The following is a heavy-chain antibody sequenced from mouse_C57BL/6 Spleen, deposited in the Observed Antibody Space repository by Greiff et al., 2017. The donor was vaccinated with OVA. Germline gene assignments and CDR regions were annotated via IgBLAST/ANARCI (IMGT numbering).Heavy chain of an antibody. Sequence: EAGGVDFSRYWMSWVRRAPGKGLEWIGEITPDSSTINYAPSLKDKFIISRDNAKNTLYLQMSKVRSEDTALYYCTREGSLWGAMDYWGQGTSVTVSS. CDR2: ITPDSSTI. CDR3: TREGSLWGAMDY. J-gene: IGHJ4*01. V-gene: IGHV4-1*01. D-gene: IGHD1-1*02. CDR1: GVDFSRYW.